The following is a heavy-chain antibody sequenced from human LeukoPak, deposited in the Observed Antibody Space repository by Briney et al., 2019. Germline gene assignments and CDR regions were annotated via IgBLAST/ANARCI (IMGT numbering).Heavy chain of an antibody. J-gene: IGHJ3*02. CDR1: GGSISSGSYY. CDR3: AIAHDYGDYVDAFDI. CDR2: IYTSGST. Sequence: SQTLSLTCTVSGGSISSGSYYWSWIRQPAGTGLEWIGRIYTSGSTNYNPSLKSRVTISVDTSKNQFSLKLSSVTAADTAVYYCAIAHDYGDYVDAFDIWGQGTMVTVSS. D-gene: IGHD4-17*01. V-gene: IGHV4-61*02.